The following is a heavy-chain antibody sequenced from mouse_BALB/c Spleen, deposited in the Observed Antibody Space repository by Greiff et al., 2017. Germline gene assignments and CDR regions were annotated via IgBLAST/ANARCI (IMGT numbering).Heavy chain of an antibody. J-gene: IGHJ1*01. D-gene: IGHD4-1*01. CDR1: GYSITSDYA. CDR2: ISYSGST. Sequence: EVKLQESGPGLVKPSQSLSLTCTVTGYSITSDYAWNWIRQFPGNKLEWMGYISYSGSTSYNPSLKSRISITRDTSKNQFFLQLNSVTTEDTATYYCARGKLTGVYFDVWGAGTTVTVSS. V-gene: IGHV3-2*02. CDR3: ARGKLTGVYFDV.